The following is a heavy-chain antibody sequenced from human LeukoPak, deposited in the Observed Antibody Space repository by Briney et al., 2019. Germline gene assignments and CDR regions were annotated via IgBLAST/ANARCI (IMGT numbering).Heavy chain of an antibody. J-gene: IGHJ4*02. CDR1: GGSISSYY. CDR3: AKEGLELEFDC. CDR2: IYYSGST. V-gene: IGHV4-59*01. D-gene: IGHD3-3*01. Sequence: SETLSLTCTVSGGSISSYYWSWIRQPPGKGLEWIGYIYYSGSTNYNPSLKSRVTISVDTSKNQFSLKLSSVTAADTAVYYCAKEGLELEFDCWGQGTLVTVS.